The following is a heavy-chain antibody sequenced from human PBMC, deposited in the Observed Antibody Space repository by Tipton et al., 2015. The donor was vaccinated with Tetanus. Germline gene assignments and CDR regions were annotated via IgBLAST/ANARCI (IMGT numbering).Heavy chain of an antibody. CDR3: ARGPSYYDILTGYHPAPLFDY. CDR2: ISAYNGNT. Sequence: QLVQSGAEVKKPGASVKVSCKASGYTFTSYGISWVRQAPGQGLEWMGWISAYNGNTNYAQKLQGRVTMTPDTSTSTAYMELRSLRSDDTAVYYCARGPSYYDILTGYHPAPLFDYWGQGTLVTVSS. V-gene: IGHV1-18*01. D-gene: IGHD3-9*01. J-gene: IGHJ4*02. CDR1: GYTFTSYG.